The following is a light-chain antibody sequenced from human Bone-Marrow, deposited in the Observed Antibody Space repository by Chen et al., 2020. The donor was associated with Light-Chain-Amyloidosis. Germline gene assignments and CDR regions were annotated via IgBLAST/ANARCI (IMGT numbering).Light chain of an antibody. CDR3: QVWDRSSDRPV. CDR2: DDS. Sequence: SYVLTPPSSVSVAPGQTATIACGGNNIGSTSVHGYQQTPGQAPLLVVYDDSDRPSGIPERLSGSKSGNTATLTISRVEAGDEADYYCQVWDRSSDRPVFGGGTKLTVL. J-gene: IGLJ3*02. V-gene: IGLV3-21*02. CDR1: NIGSTS.